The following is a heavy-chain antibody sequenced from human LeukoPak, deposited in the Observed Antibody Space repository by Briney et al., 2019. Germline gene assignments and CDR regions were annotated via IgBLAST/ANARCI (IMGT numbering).Heavy chain of an antibody. V-gene: IGHV3-48*04. Sequence: GGSLRLSCAASGFTFSSYTMTLVRQAPGEGLEWVSYISSSGSTIYYADSVKGRFTISRDNAKNSLYLQMNSLRAEDTAVYYCAELGITMIGGVWGKGTTVTISS. J-gene: IGHJ6*04. CDR2: ISSSGSTI. D-gene: IGHD3-10*02. CDR1: GFTFSSYT. CDR3: AELGITMIGGV.